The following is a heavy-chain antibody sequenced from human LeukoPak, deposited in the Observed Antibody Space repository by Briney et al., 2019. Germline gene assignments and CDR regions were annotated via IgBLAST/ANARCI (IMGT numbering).Heavy chain of an antibody. Sequence: ASVKVSCKASGYTFTSYYMHWLRQAPGQGLEWMGIINPSGGSTSYAQKFQGRVTMTRDMSTSTVYMELSSLRSEDTAVYYCARDRGYCSSTSCYSPLNWFDPWGQGTLVTVSS. J-gene: IGHJ5*02. CDR2: INPSGGST. D-gene: IGHD2-2*02. V-gene: IGHV1-46*01. CDR3: ARDRGYCSSTSCYSPLNWFDP. CDR1: GYTFTSYY.